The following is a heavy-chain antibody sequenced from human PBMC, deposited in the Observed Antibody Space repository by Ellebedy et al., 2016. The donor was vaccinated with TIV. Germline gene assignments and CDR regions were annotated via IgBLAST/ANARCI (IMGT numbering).Heavy chain of an antibody. CDR1: GGSISTYY. J-gene: IGHJ4*02. CDR3: TRGVGTGWYAGHFDY. D-gene: IGHD6-19*01. CDR2: IYYTGST. Sequence: SETLSLTXTVSGGSISTYYWNWIRQPPGKGLEWIGYIYYTGSTNYNPSLKSRVTTSIDTSRNQFSLKLRSVTAADTAVYYCTRGVGTGWYAGHFDYWGQGALVTVSS. V-gene: IGHV4-59*01.